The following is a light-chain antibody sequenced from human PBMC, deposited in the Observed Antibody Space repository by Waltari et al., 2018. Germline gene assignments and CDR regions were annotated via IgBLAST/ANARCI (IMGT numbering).Light chain of an antibody. J-gene: IGLJ2*01. CDR1: SSDVGGYDY. CDR3: SSYSSSSSHVV. CDR2: DVS. V-gene: IGLV2-14*01. Sequence: QSALTQPASVSGSPGQSITISCTGTSSDVGGYDYVSWYQQHPGKTPKLMIYDVSNWPSGVANRFYGSKSGNTASLTISGLQAEDEADYSCSSYSSSSSHVVFGGGTKLTVL.